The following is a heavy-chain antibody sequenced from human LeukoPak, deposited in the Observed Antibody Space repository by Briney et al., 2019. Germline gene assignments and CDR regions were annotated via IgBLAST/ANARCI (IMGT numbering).Heavy chain of an antibody. D-gene: IGHD3-10*01. V-gene: IGHV3-7*01. Sequence: PGGTLRLSCAASGFTFSSYGMSWVRQAPGKGLEWVANINQDGSEKYYVDSVKGRFTISRDNGKNSLYLQMNSLRAEDTAVYYCARAGVLWFGREWFDPWGQGTLVAVSS. CDR3: ARAGVLWFGREWFDP. CDR1: GFTFSSYG. J-gene: IGHJ5*02. CDR2: INQDGSEK.